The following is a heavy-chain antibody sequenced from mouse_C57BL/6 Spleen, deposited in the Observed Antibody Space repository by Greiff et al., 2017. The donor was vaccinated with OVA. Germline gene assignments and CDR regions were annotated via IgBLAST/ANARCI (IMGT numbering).Heavy chain of an antibody. J-gene: IGHJ3*01. CDR1: GYTFTDYN. Sequence: VQLQQSGPELVKPGASVKMSCKASGYTFTDYNMHWVKQSHGKSLEWIGYINPNNGGTSYNQKFKGKATLTVNKSSSTAYMELRSLTSEDSAVYYCARFYYDYAGGFAYWGQGTLVTVSA. D-gene: IGHD2-4*01. V-gene: IGHV1-22*01. CDR2: INPNNGGT. CDR3: ARFYYDYAGGFAY.